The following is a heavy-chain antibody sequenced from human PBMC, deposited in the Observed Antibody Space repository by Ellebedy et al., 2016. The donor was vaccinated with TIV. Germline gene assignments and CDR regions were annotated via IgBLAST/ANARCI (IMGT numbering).Heavy chain of an antibody. CDR1: GYTFTTYY. D-gene: IGHD6-19*01. V-gene: IGHV5-51*01. J-gene: IGHJ4*02. Sequence: GESLKISCKASGYTFTTYYIAWVRQMPGQGLEWKGIIYPRDSDTRYSPSFQGQVTISADKSISTAYLQWSSLKASDTAIYYCARQEQWLGKSPLDSWGQGTLVTGSS. CDR3: ARQEQWLGKSPLDS. CDR2: IYPRDSDT.